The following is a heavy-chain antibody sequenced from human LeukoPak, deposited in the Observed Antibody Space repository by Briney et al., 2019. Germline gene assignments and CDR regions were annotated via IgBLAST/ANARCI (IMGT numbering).Heavy chain of an antibody. V-gene: IGHV1-46*01. CDR2: VNPSGGST. CDR1: GYTFTSYY. J-gene: IGHJ6*03. CDR3: ARVIVSSSLTYYYYYYMDV. D-gene: IGHD6-6*01. Sequence: ASVKVSCKASGYTFTSYYMHWVRQAPGQGLEWMGIVNPSGGSTSYAQKFQGRVTMTRDTSISTAYMELSRLRSDDTAVYYCARVIVSSSLTYYYYYYMDVWGKGTTVTVSS.